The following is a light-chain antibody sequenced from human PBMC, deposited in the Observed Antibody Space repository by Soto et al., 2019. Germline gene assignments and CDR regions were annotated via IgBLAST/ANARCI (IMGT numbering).Light chain of an antibody. J-gene: IGLJ1*01. CDR3: SSYTISKTLTLV. CDR2: EVT. Sequence: QSVLTQPASVSGSPGQSITISCTGTRRDVGGYNYVSWYQQYPGKSPKLLIYEVTHRPSGVSNRFSGSKSGNKASLTISGLQAEDEDDYYCSSYTISKTLTLVFGNGTKVTV. V-gene: IGLV2-14*01. CDR1: RRDVGGYNY.